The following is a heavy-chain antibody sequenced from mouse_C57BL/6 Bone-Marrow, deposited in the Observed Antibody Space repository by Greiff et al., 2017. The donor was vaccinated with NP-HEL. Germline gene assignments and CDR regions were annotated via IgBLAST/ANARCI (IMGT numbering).Heavy chain of an antibody. J-gene: IGHJ2*01. V-gene: IGHV1-64*01. CDR1: GYTFTSYW. CDR3: ARSRTGPDY. CDR2: IHPNSGST. Sequence: QVQLQQPGAELVKPGASAKLPCKASGYTFTSYWMHWVKQRPGQGLEWIGMIHPNSGSTNYNEKFKSKATLTVDKSSSPAYMQLSSLTSEDSAVYYCARSRTGPDYWGQGTTLTVSS. D-gene: IGHD4-1*01.